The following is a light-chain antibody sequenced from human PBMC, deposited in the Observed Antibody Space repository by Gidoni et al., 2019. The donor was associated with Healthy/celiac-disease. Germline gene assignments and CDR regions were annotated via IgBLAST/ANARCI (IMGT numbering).Light chain of an antibody. J-gene: IGKJ4*01. CDR3: QQRSNWLT. CDR2: DAS. Sequence: ALTPSPATLSLSPGERATLSCRASQSVNSYLAWYQQKPGQAPRLLIYDASNRATGIPARFSGSGSGTDFTLTISSLEPEDFAVYYCQQRSNWLTFGGGTKVEIK. V-gene: IGKV3-11*01. CDR1: QSVNSY.